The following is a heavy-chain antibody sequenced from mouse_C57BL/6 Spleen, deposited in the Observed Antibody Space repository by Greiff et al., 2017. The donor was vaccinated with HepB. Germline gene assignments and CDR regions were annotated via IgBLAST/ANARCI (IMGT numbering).Heavy chain of an antibody. CDR1: GYTFTSYG. D-gene: IGHD2-4*01. CDR3: ARSLYYDYDYYAMDY. J-gene: IGHJ4*01. Sequence: QVQLQLSGAELARPGASVKLSCKASGYTFTSYGISWVKQRTGQGLEWIGEIYPRSGNTYYNEKFKGKATLTADKSSSTAYMELRSLTSEDSAVYFCARSLYYDYDYYAMDYWGQGTSVTVSS. V-gene: IGHV1-81*01. CDR2: IYPRSGNT.